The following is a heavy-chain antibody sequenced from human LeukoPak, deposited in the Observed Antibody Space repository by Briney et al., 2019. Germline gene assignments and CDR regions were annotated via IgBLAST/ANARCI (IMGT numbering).Heavy chain of an antibody. CDR1: GGSVRTYY. V-gene: IGHV4-59*02. J-gene: IGHJ4*02. CDR2: IYSGSC. CDR3: AGAHSNSFYFDF. D-gene: IGHD4-11*01. Sequence: SETLSLTCTVSGGSVRTYYWSWIRQSPGKGLEWIGYIYSGSCNYNPSLKSRVTISVDASKNQCSLKLRSVTAADTAVYFCAGAHSNSFYFDFWGQGTLVPVSS.